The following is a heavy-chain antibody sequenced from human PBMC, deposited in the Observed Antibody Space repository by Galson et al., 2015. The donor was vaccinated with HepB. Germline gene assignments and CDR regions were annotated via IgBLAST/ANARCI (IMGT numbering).Heavy chain of an antibody. CDR3: TTLYYDFWSGYYDAFDI. CDR1: GFTFSNAW. V-gene: IGHV3-15*01. CDR2: IKSKTDGGTT. Sequence: SLRLSCAASGFTFSNAWMSWVRQAPGKGLEWVGRIKSKTDGGTTDYAAPVKGRFTISRDDSKNTLYLQMNSLKTEDTAVYYCTTLYYDFWSGYYDAFDIWGQGTMVTVSS. D-gene: IGHD3-3*01. J-gene: IGHJ3*02.